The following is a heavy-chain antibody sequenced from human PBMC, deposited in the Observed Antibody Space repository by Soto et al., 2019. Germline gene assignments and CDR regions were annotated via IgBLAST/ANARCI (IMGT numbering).Heavy chain of an antibody. CDR1: GFTFSNAW. CDR3: TSYYGDYSYYYYGMDV. D-gene: IGHD4-17*01. CDR2: IKSKTDGGTT. J-gene: IGHJ6*02. V-gene: IGHV3-15*07. Sequence: GGSLRLSCAASGFTFSNAWMNWVRQAPGKGLEWVGRIKSKTDGGTTDYAAPVKGRFTISRDDSKNTLYLQMNSLKTEDTAVYYCTSYYGDYSYYYYGMDVWGQGTTVTVSS.